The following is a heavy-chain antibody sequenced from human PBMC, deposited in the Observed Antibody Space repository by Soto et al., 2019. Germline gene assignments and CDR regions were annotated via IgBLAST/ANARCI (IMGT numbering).Heavy chain of an antibody. CDR3: ARGGWYSRTNTDYYYYMDV. D-gene: IGHD6-13*01. Sequence: ASVKVSCKASGYTFTSYGISWVRQAPGQGLEWMGWISAYNGNTNYAQKLQGRVTMTTDTSTSTAYMELRSLRSDDTAVYYCARGGWYSRTNTDYYYYMDVWGKGTTVTVSS. CDR2: ISAYNGNT. V-gene: IGHV1-18*01. CDR1: GYTFTSYG. J-gene: IGHJ6*03.